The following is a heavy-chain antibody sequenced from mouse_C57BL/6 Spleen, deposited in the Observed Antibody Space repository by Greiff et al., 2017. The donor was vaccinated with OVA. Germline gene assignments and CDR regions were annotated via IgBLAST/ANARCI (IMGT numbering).Heavy chain of an antibody. D-gene: IGHD2-4*01. CDR2: IYPGDGDT. J-gene: IGHJ3*01. Sequence: QVQLQQSGPELVKPGASVKISCKPSGYAFSSSWMNWVKQRPGKGLEWIGRIYPGDGDTNYNGKFKGKATLTADKSSSTAYMQLSSLTSEDSAVYFCARPLYYDYDGFAYWGQGTLVTVSA. CDR1: GYAFSSSW. CDR3: ARPLYYDYDGFAY. V-gene: IGHV1-82*01.